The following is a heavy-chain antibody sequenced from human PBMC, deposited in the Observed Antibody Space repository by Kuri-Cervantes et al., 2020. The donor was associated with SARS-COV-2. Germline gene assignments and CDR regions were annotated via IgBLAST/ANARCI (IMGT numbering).Heavy chain of an antibody. J-gene: IGHJ4*02. Sequence: GESLKISCAASGFTFSSYGMHWVRQAPGKGLEWVAVIAYDGSNKYYADSVKGRFTISRDNSKNTLYLQMNSLRAEDTAVYYCARLRVDYGDYSRQYYFDYWCQGTLVTVSS. V-gene: IGHV3-30*03. CDR1: GFTFSSYG. CDR2: IAYDGSNK. D-gene: IGHD4-17*01. CDR3: ARLRVDYGDYSRQYYFDY.